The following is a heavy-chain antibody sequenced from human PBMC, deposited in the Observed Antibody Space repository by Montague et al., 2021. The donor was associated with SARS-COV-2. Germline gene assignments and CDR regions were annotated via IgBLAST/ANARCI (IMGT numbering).Heavy chain of an antibody. J-gene: IGHJ4*02. CDR3: VRDTGSAQAGFDA. V-gene: IGHV6-1*01. CDR2: TNYRSKWTS. Sequence: CAISGDSVCSNTAAWNWIRQSPSGGLEWLGRTNYRSKWTSDYATSVEGRITIHPDTSKNQFFLHLRSVTPEDTGVYYCVRDTGSAQAGFDAWGQGTLVTVSS. D-gene: IGHD3-10*01. CDR1: GDSVCSNTAA.